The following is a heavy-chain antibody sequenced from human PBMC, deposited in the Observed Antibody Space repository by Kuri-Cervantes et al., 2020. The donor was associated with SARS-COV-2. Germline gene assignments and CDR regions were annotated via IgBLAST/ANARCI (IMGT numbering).Heavy chain of an antibody. CDR1: GVTFNSYS. D-gene: IGHD2-21*02. CDR2: ISSSSSTI. V-gene: IGHV3-48*01. Sequence: ETLSLTCAASGVTFNSYSMNWVRQAPGKGLEWVSYISSSSSTIYYADSVKGRFTISRDNAKNSLYLQMNSLRAEDTAVYYCARDGPLQGPGTAYWGQGTLVTVSS. J-gene: IGHJ4*02. CDR3: ARDGPLQGPGTAY.